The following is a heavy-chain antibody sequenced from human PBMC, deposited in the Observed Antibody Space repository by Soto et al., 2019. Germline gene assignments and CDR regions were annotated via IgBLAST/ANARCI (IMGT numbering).Heavy chain of an antibody. J-gene: IGHJ2*01. Sequence: QVHLQESGPGLVKPSETLSLTCAISGDSLGNFYWSWIRQPAGKGLESLGRLSASGRTNYSPSLQSRVTMSLDRSKNRFSLRLTSVSAADTAVYFCARGMGRYFDIWGRGTLVTVSS. CDR2: LSASGRT. V-gene: IGHV4-4*07. CDR3: ARGMGRYFDI. CDR1: GDSLGNFY. D-gene: IGHD2-8*01.